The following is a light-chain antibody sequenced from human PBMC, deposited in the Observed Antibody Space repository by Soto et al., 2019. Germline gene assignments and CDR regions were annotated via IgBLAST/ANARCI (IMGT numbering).Light chain of an antibody. CDR1: QSISNW. CDR3: QQYNNYWT. CDR2: TAS. V-gene: IGKV1-5*03. J-gene: IGKJ1*01. Sequence: DIQMTQSPSTLSASVGDRVTITYRASQSISNWLAWYQQKPGKAPKLLIYTASSLESGVPSRFSGSGSETEFTLTINSLQPDDFATYYCQQYNNYWTFGQGTKVEIK.